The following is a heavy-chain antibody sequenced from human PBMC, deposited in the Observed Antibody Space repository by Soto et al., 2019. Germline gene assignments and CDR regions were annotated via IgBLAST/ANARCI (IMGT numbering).Heavy chain of an antibody. CDR3: ARGASMIVDMYYFDY. CDR1: GGSISSGGYY. J-gene: IGHJ4*02. CDR2: IYYSGST. V-gene: IGHV4-31*03. D-gene: IGHD3-22*01. Sequence: QVQLQESGPGLVKPSQTLSLTCTVSGGSISSGGYYWSWIRQHPGKGLEWIGYIYYSGSTYYNPSHKSRVTISVDTSKNQFSLKLSSVTAADTAVYYCARGASMIVDMYYFDYWGQGTLVTVSS.